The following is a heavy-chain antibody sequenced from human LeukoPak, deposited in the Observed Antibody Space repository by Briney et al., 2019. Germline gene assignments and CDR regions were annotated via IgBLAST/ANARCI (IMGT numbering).Heavy chain of an antibody. J-gene: IGHJ4*02. D-gene: IGHD2-15*01. CDR1: GGPLTNYY. CDR2: IHGSGRT. V-gene: IGHV4-59*08. CDR3: ARHVRSGDGNYRIFDY. Sequence: SETLSLTCSVSGGPLTNYYWSWIRQFPGKGLEWIAYIHGSGRTNYSPSLKSRVSVSVDTSKNQFSLWVNSMTAADTAVYYCARHVRSGDGNYRIFDYWGQGTLVTVSS.